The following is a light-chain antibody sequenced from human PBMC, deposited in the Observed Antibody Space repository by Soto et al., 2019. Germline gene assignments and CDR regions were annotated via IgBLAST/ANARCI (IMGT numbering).Light chain of an antibody. CDR2: EVS. Sequence: QSALTQPASVSGSPGQSIAISCTGISSDVGAYNFVSWYQQHPGKAPKLMIYEVSNRPSGVSSRFSGSKSGNTASLTISGLQPEDEADYYCSSFRSGSTLFGTGTKVTVL. V-gene: IGLV2-14*01. CDR3: SSFRSGSTL. CDR1: SSDVGAYNF. J-gene: IGLJ1*01.